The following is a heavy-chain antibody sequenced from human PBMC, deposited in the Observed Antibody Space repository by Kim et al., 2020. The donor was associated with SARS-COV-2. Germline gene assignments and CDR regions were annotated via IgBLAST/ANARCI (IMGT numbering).Heavy chain of an antibody. J-gene: IGHJ4*02. CDR2: INSDGSST. CDR3: ARDLGAAAGP. V-gene: IGHV3-74*01. CDR1: GFTFSSYW. Sequence: GGSLRLSCAASGFTFSSYWMHLVRQAPGKGLVLVSRINSDGSSTSYADSVKGRFTISRDNAKNTLYLQMNSLRAEDTAVYYCARDLGAAAGPWGQGTLVTVSS. D-gene: IGHD6-13*01.